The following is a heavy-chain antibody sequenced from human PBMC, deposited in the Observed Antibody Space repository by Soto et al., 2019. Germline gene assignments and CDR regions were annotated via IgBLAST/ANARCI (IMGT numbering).Heavy chain of an antibody. J-gene: IGHJ4*02. V-gene: IGHV1-69*02. CDR1: GGTFSSYT. CDR2: IIPILGIA. Sequence: QVQLVQSGAEVKKPGSSVKVSCKASGGTFSSYTISWVRQAPGQGLEWMGRIIPILGIANYAQKFQGRVTITADKSTSTAYMELSSLRSEDTAVYYCARAFPGGWYPQHFDYWGQGTLVTVSS. CDR3: ARAFPGGWYPQHFDY. D-gene: IGHD6-19*01.